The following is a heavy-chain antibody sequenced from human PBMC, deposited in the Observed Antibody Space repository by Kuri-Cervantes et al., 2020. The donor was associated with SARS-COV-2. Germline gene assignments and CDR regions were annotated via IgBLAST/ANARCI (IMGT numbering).Heavy chain of an antibody. CDR3: ARGPRSGTTVGYFDL. CDR1: GFTFSSYA. D-gene: IGHD4-17*01. Sequence: GGSLRLSCAASGFTFSSYAMHWVRQAPGKGLEYVSAISSNGGSTYYANSVKGRFTISRDNSKNTLYLQMGSLRAEDMAVYYCARGPRSGTTVGYFDLWGQGTLITVSS. J-gene: IGHJ5*02. V-gene: IGHV3-64*01. CDR2: ISSNGGST.